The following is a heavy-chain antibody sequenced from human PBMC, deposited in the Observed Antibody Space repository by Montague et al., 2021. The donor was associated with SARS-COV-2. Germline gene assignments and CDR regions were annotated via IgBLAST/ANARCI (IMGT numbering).Heavy chain of an antibody. D-gene: IGHD3-10*01. J-gene: IGHJ6*02. V-gene: IGHV4-34*01. CDR2: INHSANT. CDR3: ASGIYPSGSYYNRYYYGLDI. CDR1: GGSLSGYY. Sequence: SETLSLTCAVHGGSLSGYYWSWIRQPPEKGLEWIGEINHSANTKXDPSLKSPVTISIDTSKNQFSLKMTSVTAADTATYYCASGIYPSGSYYNRYYYGLDIWSQGTTVIVSS.